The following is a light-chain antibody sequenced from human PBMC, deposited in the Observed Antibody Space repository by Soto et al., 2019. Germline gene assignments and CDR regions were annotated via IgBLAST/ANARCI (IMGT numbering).Light chain of an antibody. J-gene: IGKJ1*01. V-gene: IGKV3D-15*01. Sequence: EIVLTQSPATLSVSPGERATLSCRASQSISRTLAWYQQRPGQPPRLLIYDASIRATGFPARFSGSGSGTEFTLTISSLQSEDFAVYYCQQRSNWWTFGPGTKVEIK. CDR2: DAS. CDR1: QSISRT. CDR3: QQRSNWWT.